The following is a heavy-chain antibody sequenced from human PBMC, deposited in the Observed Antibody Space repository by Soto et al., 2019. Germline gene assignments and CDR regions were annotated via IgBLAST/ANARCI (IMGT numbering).Heavy chain of an antibody. CDR2: IFAHNGNT. CDR3: ARDRHLGGCRLYP. V-gene: IGHV1-18*01. J-gene: IGHJ5*02. D-gene: IGHD3-16*01. CDR1: GYTFTSFG. Sequence: QVQLVQSGAEVKNHGASVRVSCKASGYTFTSFGISWVRQAPGQGIEWMGWIFAHNGNTNYAQKLQDRVTMTTDASTSTAYMELRSLRSDDTAVYYCARDRHLGGCRLYPWGQGTLVTVSS.